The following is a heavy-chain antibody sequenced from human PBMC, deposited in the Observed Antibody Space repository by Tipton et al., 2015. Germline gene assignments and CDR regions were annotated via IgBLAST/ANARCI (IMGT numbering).Heavy chain of an antibody. CDR2: IYPGDSDT. CDR3: ARPVTTVPPFYWYFDL. V-gene: IGHV5-51*01. Sequence: QLVQSGAVVKKPGESLRISCKGSGFNFTSYWIAWVRQVPGKGLELMAIIYPGDSDTRYSPSFQGQVAISADKSISIAFLQWSSLKASDTAMYYCARPVTTVPPFYWYFDLWGRGTMVTVSS. D-gene: IGHD4-17*01. J-gene: IGHJ2*01. CDR1: GFNFTSYW.